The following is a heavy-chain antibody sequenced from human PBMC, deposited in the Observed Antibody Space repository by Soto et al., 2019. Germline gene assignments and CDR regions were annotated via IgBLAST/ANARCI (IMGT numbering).Heavy chain of an antibody. J-gene: IGHJ4*02. CDR2: INHLTTT. Sequence: ERLSLTCTVYGASFSCSHWSWIRQTRGKGLDWIGEINHLTTTNYHASLKSRVIISLDTPQNQSSLKLSSVTAADTAVYYCARGYDTALAPIFWGQGILVTVSS. V-gene: IGHV4-34*01. CDR1: GASFSCSH. CDR3: ARGYDTALAPIF. D-gene: IGHD3-3*01.